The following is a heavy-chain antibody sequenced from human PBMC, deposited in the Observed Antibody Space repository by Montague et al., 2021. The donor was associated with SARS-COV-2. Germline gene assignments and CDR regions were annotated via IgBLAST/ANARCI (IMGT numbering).Heavy chain of an antibody. CDR3: ARHYGDYFYDYYGMDV. Sequence: SLRLSWAASGFTFSSYEMNWVRQAPGKGLEWLSYISRSGDLIYYADSVKGRSTISRDNAKRSLYLQMTSLRAEDTAVYYCARHYGDYFYDYYGMDVWGQGTTVTVSS. D-gene: IGHD4-17*01. J-gene: IGHJ6*02. CDR1: GFTFSSYE. CDR2: ISRSGDLI. V-gene: IGHV3-48*03.